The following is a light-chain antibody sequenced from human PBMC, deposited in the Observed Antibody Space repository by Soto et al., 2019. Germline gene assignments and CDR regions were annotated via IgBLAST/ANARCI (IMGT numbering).Light chain of an antibody. V-gene: IGKV1-5*01. Sequence: TQMTQSPSTLSASVGDRVTLTCRASQNINNCLAWYQQKPGKAPKVLIYDASSLESGVPSRFSGSGSGTEFTLTISSLQPDDFATYYCQQYDCNFGPGTKVDIK. CDR1: QNINNC. J-gene: IGKJ3*01. CDR2: DAS. CDR3: QQYDCN.